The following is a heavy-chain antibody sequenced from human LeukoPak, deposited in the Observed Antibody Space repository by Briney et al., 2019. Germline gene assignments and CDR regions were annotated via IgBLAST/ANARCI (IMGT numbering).Heavy chain of an antibody. V-gene: IGHV4-34*01. D-gene: IGHD3-3*01. CDR3: ARGDYDFWSGYPISYYYYYMDV. J-gene: IGHJ6*03. Sequence: SETLSLTCAVYGGSFSGYYWSWIRQPPGKGLEWIGEINHSGSTDYNPSLKSRVAISVDTSKNQFSLKLSSVTAADTAVYYCARGDYDFWSGYPISYYYYYMDVWGKGTTVTVSS. CDR2: INHSGST. CDR1: GGSFSGYY.